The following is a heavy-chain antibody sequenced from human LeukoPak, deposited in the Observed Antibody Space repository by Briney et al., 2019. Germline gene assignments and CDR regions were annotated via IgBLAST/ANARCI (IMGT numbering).Heavy chain of an antibody. Sequence: GGSLRLSCAASGFMFSSNWMSWVRLAPGKGPEWLANIKEDGSRRYYSESVRGRFTISRDNSENSLYLQMNSLRAEDTAVYYCATHWRGRWGQGTLVTVSS. V-gene: IGHV3-7*03. D-gene: IGHD1-1*01. CDR2: IKEDGSRR. J-gene: IGHJ4*02. CDR3: ATHWRGR. CDR1: GFMFSSNW.